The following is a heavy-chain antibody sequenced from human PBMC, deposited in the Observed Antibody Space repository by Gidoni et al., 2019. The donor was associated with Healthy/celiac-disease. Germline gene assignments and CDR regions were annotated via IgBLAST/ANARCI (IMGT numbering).Heavy chain of an antibody. D-gene: IGHD3-3*01. CDR1: GFTFSSYS. CDR3: ARGEYYDFWSGYSESRRKDFDY. CDR2: ISSSSSYI. V-gene: IGHV3-21*01. J-gene: IGHJ4*02. Sequence: EVQLVESGGGLVKPGGSLRLSCAASGFTFSSYSMHLVRQAPGKGLEWVSSISSSSSYIYYADSVKGRFTISRDNAKNSLYLQMNSLRAEDTAVYYCARGEYYDFWSGYSESRRKDFDYWGQGTLVTVSS.